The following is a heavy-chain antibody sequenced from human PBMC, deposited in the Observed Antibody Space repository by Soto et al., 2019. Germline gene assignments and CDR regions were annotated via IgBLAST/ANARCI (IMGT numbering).Heavy chain of an antibody. CDR2: INHSGDT. CDR3: ARGEGITFTSI. CDR1: GGSFRGYY. D-gene: IGHD3-16*01. J-gene: IGHJ3*02. V-gene: IGHV4-34*01. Sequence: QVQLQQWGAGLLKPSETLSLNCAFYGGSFRGYYWTWIRQPPGKGLEWIGEINHSGDTNYNPSLKTRVTMSIDTSKNVFSLRLTSVTAADTAVYYCARGEGITFTSIWGQGTMVTVSS.